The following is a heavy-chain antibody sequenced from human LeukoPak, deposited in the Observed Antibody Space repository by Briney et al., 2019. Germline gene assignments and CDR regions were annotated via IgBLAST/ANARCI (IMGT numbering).Heavy chain of an antibody. J-gene: IGHJ6*03. Sequence: GGSLRLSCAASGFTFSSYWMSWVRQVPGKGLEWVSSISTSSSYIYYADSVKGRFTISRDNAKNSLYLQMNSLRAEDTAVYYCARATWDPNYYYYMDVWGKGTTVTISS. CDR1: GFTFSSYW. CDR2: ISTSSSYI. CDR3: ARATWDPNYYYYMDV. V-gene: IGHV3-21*01. D-gene: IGHD1-26*01.